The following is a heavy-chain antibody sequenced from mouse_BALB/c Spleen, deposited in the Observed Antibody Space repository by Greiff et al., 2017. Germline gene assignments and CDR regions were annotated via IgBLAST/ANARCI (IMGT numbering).Heavy chain of an antibody. J-gene: IGHJ4*01. CDR3: ARQKTGIYAMDY. D-gene: IGHD4-1*01. CDR1: GFAFSSYD. CDR2: ISSGGGST. Sequence: EVKLMESGGGLVKPGGSLKLSCAASGFAFSSYDMSWVRQTPEKRLEWVAYISSGGGSTYYPDTVKGRFTISRDNAKNTLYLQMSSLKSEDTAMYYCARQKTGIYAMDYGGQGTSVTVSS. V-gene: IGHV5-12-1*01.